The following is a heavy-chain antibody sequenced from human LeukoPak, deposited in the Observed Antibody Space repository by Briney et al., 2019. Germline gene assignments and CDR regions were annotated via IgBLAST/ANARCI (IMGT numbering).Heavy chain of an antibody. D-gene: IGHD7-27*01. J-gene: IGHJ6*03. Sequence: GASVKVSCKASGYTFTSYYMHWVRQAPGQGLEWMGIINPSGGSTSYAQKFQGRVTITADKSTSTAYMELSSLRSEDTAVYYCARDGSTGAHYYYYYMDVWGKGTTVTVSS. CDR2: INPSGGST. CDR3: ARDGSTGAHYYYYYMDV. V-gene: IGHV1-46*01. CDR1: GYTFTSYY.